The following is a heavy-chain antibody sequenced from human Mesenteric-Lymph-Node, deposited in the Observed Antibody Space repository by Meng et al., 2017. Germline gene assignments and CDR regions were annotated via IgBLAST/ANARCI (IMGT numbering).Heavy chain of an antibody. J-gene: IGHJ4*02. D-gene: IGHD6-19*01. V-gene: IGHV4-39*01. CDR1: GGSSRSSSYY. CDR2: IFYSGNT. CDR3: ARIAVAGTFDY. Sequence: QLQLQESGPGLVKPSETLALTCTVSGGSSRSSSYYWGWIRQPPGQGLEYIGSIFYSGNTYYNPSLKSRVTISIDTSENQFSLKLSSVTAADTAVYYCARIAVAGTFDYWGQGTLVTVSS.